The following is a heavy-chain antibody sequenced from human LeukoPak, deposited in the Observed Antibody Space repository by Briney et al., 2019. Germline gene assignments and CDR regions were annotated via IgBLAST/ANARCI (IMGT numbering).Heavy chain of an antibody. J-gene: IGHJ6*02. V-gene: IGHV4-31*03. D-gene: IGHD3-10*01. Sequence: PSQTLSLTCTVSGGSISSGGYYWSWIRQHPGKGLEWIGYIYYSGSTYYNPSLKSRVTISVDTSKNQFSLKLSSVTAADTAVYYCARAQDFYGPGSYYYYYYYGMDVWGQGTTVTVSS. CDR2: IYYSGST. CDR1: GGSISSGGYY. CDR3: ARAQDFYGPGSYYYYYYYGMDV.